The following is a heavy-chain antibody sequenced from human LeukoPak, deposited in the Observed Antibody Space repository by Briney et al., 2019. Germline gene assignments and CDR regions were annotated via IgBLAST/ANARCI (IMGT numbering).Heavy chain of an antibody. CDR3: ARHYLGSSWHPDYYYYGMDV. V-gene: IGHV4-59*08. CDR1: GGSIGTYY. J-gene: IGHJ6*02. CDR2: IYYSGST. Sequence: SETLSLTCTVSGGSIGTYYWSWIRQPPGKGLEWIGYIYYSGSTNYNPSLKSRVTISEDTSKNQFSLKLSSVTAADTAVYYCARHYLGSSWHPDYYYYGMDVWGQGTTVTVSS. D-gene: IGHD6-13*01.